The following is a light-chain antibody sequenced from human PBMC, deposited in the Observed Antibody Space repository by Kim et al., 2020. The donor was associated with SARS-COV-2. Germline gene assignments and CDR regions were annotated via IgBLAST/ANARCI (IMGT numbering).Light chain of an antibody. CDR1: QSVLYSSNNKNY. Sequence: DIVMTQSPDSLAVSLGERATINCKSSQSVLYSSNNKNYLSWYQEKAGKPPKLLIYWASTRESGVPDRFSGSESGTDFTLTISSLQAEDVAVYYCQQYYSTPYTYGQGTKLEI. CDR3: QQYYSTPYT. CDR2: WAS. J-gene: IGKJ2*01. V-gene: IGKV4-1*01.